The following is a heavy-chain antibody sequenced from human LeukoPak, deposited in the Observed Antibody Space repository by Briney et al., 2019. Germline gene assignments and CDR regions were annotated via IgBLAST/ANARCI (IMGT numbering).Heavy chain of an antibody. CDR2: ISYDGSNK. Sequence: PGGSLRLSCAASGFTFSSYGMHWVRQARGKGLEWVAVISYDGSNKYYADSVKGRFTISRDNSKNTLYLQMNSLRAEDTAVYYCAKGGYSGYDPSDYWGQGTLVTVSS. D-gene: IGHD5-12*01. CDR1: GFTFSSYG. CDR3: AKGGYSGYDPSDY. J-gene: IGHJ4*02. V-gene: IGHV3-30*18.